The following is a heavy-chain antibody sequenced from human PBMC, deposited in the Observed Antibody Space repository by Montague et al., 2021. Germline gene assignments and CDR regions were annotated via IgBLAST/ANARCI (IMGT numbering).Heavy chain of an antibody. V-gene: IGHV4-59*01. CDR1: GGSISTYH. Sequence: SETLSPTCTVSGGSISTYHWIWLRQPPGKGPEWIGETHYNGNTSYNYNPSLKSRVTISVDKSNNQFSLKLSSVTAADTAVYYCARDREHTYGRFFHPWGQGTLVTVSS. CDR3: ARDREHTYGRFFHP. J-gene: IGHJ5*02. CDR2: THYNGNT. D-gene: IGHD3-16*01.